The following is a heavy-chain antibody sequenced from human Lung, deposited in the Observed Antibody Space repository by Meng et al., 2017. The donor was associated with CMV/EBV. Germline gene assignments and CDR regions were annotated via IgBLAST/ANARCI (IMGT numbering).Heavy chain of an antibody. V-gene: IGHV5-51*01. D-gene: IGHD2-15*01. Sequence: GEXXKISCKGSGYSFTSYWIGWVRQMPGKGLEWMGIIYPGDSDTRYSTSFQGQVTISADKSISTAYLQWSSLKASDTAMYYCARHGGSTIYYYYGMDDWGQGXTVTVSS. CDR1: GYSFTSYW. CDR3: ARHGGSTIYYYYGMDD. J-gene: IGHJ6*02. CDR2: IYPGDSDT.